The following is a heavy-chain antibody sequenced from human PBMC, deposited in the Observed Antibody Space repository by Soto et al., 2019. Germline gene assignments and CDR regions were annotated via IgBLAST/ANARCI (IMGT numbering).Heavy chain of an antibody. CDR3: ARGSGYCTNGVCYTGGNWFDP. J-gene: IGHJ5*02. D-gene: IGHD2-8*01. CDR1: GGSFSGYY. Sequence: PSETLSLTCAVYGGSFSGYYWSWIRQPPGKGLEWIGEINHSGSTNYNPSLKSRVTISVDTSKNQFSLKLSSVTAADTAVYYCARGSGYCTNGVCYTGGNWFDPWGQGTLVTVSS. V-gene: IGHV4-34*01. CDR2: INHSGST.